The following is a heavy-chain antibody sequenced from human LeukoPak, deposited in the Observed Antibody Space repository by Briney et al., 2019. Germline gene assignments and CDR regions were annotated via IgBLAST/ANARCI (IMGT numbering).Heavy chain of an antibody. J-gene: IGHJ4*02. Sequence: SETLSLTCAVYGGSFSGYYWSWIRQPPGKGLEWIGEINHSGSTNYNPSLKSRVTISVDTSKNQFSLKLSSVTAADTAVYYCARQGGYPFDYWGQGTLVTVSS. CDR3: ARQGGYPFDY. D-gene: IGHD5-12*01. CDR2: INHSGST. CDR1: GGSFSGYY. V-gene: IGHV4-34*01.